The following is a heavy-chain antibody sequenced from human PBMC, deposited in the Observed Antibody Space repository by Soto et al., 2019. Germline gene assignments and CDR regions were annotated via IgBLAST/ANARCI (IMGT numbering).Heavy chain of an antibody. CDR3: AKNYYYDSSGSPFDY. Sequence: PAGSLRLSCAASGSTFSSYAMSWVRQAPGNGLEWVSAISGSGGRTYYAVSVKGRFTISRDNSKNTPYLKMNSLRADDTAVYYCAKNYYYDSSGSPFDYWGQGTLVTVSS. CDR1: GSTFSSYA. CDR2: ISGSGGRT. D-gene: IGHD3-22*01. J-gene: IGHJ4*02. V-gene: IGHV3-23*01.